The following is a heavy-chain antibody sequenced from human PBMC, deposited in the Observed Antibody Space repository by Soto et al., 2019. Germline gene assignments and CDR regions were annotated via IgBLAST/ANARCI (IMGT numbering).Heavy chain of an antibody. CDR1: GGSFSHCD. CDR2: IYNSESA. J-gene: IGHJ3*02. CDR3: AASYYAIFSGHFAFDT. D-gene: IGHD3-9*01. Sequence: QVQLQESGPRLVKPSETLSLTCTVSGGSFSHCDYSWIRQAPEKGLGWLGYIYNSESANYNPSVHRRIIKSVDTYTPQFSLYLGSVTPASTAVYFCAASYYAIFSGHFAFDTWGHGTMVTVSS. V-gene: IGHV4-59*01.